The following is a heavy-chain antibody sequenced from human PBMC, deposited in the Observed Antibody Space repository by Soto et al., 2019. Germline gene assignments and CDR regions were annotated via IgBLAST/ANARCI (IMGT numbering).Heavy chain of an antibody. D-gene: IGHD6-13*01. V-gene: IGHV6-1*01. Sequence: SQTLSLTCAISGDSVSSNSAAWNWIRQSPSRGLEWLGRTYYRSKWYNDYAVSVKSRITINPDTSKNQFSLQLNSVNPEDTAVYYCARAKREGIAAAAGAFDIWGQGTMVTVSS. J-gene: IGHJ3*02. CDR3: ARAKREGIAAAAGAFDI. CDR1: GDSVSSNSAA. CDR2: TYYRSKWYN.